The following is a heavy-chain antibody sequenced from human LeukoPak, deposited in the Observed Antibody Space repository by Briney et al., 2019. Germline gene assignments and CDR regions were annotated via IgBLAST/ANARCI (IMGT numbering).Heavy chain of an antibody. Sequence: GESLKISCKGSGYTFTFYWIAWVRQMPGKGLEWVGIIYPGDSDTRYSPSFRGQVTISADKSISTASLQWSSLEASDTAMYYCARSYSRTYYTAFDVWGQGTMVTVSS. CDR1: GYTFTFYW. D-gene: IGHD1-26*01. CDR2: IYPGDSDT. V-gene: IGHV5-51*01. CDR3: ARSYSRTYYTAFDV. J-gene: IGHJ3*01.